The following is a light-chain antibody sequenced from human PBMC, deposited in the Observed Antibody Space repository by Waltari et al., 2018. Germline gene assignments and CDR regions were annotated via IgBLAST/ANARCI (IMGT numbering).Light chain of an antibody. J-gene: IGKJ2*01. CDR2: GAS. CDR1: QSVRSS. V-gene: IGKV3-15*01. Sequence: DIVMTQSPVTLSVSPGERATLSCRASQSVRSSLAWFQQKPGQAHRLLIYGASTRATDIPARFTGSGSGTEFTLTISSMQSEDFAVYYCQQYNDWPPYTFGQGTKLEIK. CDR3: QQYNDWPPYT.